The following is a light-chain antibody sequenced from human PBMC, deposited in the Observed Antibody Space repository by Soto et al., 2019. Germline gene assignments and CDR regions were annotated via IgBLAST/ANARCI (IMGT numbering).Light chain of an antibody. V-gene: IGKV3-11*01. CDR1: QSVGMS. J-gene: IGKJ1*01. Sequence: EIVLTQSPGTLSLSPGERATLSCRDSQSVGMSLAWYQHKPGQSPRLLISEASDRATGIPARFSGSGSGTDFTLIISSLEPEDFAVYYCQERYNSWTFGQGTKVEIK. CDR2: EAS. CDR3: QERYNSWT.